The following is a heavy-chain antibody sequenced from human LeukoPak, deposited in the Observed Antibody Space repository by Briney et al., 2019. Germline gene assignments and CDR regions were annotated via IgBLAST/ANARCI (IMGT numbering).Heavy chain of an antibody. D-gene: IGHD4-23*01. J-gene: IGHJ5*02. CDR3: ARFGGNSFFGWFDP. Sequence: SETLSLTCTVSGGSISSYYWSWIRQPAGKGLEWIGYIYYSGSTNYNPSLKSRVTISVDTSKNQFSLKLSSVTAADTAVYYCARFGGNSFFGWFDPWGQGTLVTVSS. V-gene: IGHV4-59*08. CDR2: IYYSGST. CDR1: GGSISSYY.